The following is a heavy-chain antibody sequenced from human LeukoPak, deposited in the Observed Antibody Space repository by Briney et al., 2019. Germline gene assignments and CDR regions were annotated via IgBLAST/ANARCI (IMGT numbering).Heavy chain of an antibody. D-gene: IGHD6-13*01. CDR1: GGSFSGFY. V-gene: IGHV4-34*01. CDR3: ASLKAAGQRAVWFDP. J-gene: IGHJ5*02. CDR2: INHSGST. Sequence: SETLSLTCAVYGGSFSGFYWSWIRQPPGKGLEWIGEINHSGSTNYNPSLKSRVTISVDTSKNQFSLKLSSVTAADTAVYYCASLKAAGQRAVWFDPWGQGTLVTVSS.